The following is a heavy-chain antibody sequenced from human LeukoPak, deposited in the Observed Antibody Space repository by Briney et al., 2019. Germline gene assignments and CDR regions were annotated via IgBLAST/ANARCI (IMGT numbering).Heavy chain of an antibody. V-gene: IGHV1-46*01. CDR1: GYTFTGYY. J-gene: IGHJ4*02. CDR3: ARHPSPQLHHFDY. D-gene: IGHD1-1*01. Sequence: GASVKVSCKASGYTFTGYYMHWVRQAPGQGLERMGIINPSGDSTSYEQRFQGRLTMTRDTSTNTVYMELSSLRSEDTAVYYCARHPSPQLHHFDYWGQGTLVTVSS. CDR2: INPSGDST.